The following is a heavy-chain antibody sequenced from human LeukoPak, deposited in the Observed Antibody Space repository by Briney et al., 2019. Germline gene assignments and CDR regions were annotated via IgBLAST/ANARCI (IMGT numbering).Heavy chain of an antibody. D-gene: IGHD2-15*01. Sequence: GGSLRLSCAASGFTFSSYWMSWVRQAPRKGLEWVANIKQDGSEKYYVDSVKGRFTISRDNAKNSLYLQMNSLRAEDTAVYYCASSGQTYSSSSRYCSGGSCLDYWGQGTLVTVSS. J-gene: IGHJ4*02. CDR3: ASSGQTYSSSSRYCSGGSCLDY. CDR1: GFTFSSYW. CDR2: IKQDGSEK. V-gene: IGHV3-7*01.